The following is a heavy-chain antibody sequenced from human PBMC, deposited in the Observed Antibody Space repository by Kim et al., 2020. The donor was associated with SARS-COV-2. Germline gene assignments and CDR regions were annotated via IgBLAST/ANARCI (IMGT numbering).Heavy chain of an antibody. CDR2: ISSSSSYI. Sequence: GGSLRLSCAASGFTFSSYSMNWVRQAPGKGLEWVSSISSSSSYIYYADSVKGRFTISRDNAQNSLYLQMNSLRAEDTAVYYCARDISIAARGAFDIWGQGTMVTVSS. CDR1: GFTFSSYS. V-gene: IGHV3-21*01. D-gene: IGHD6-25*01. CDR3: ARDISIAARGAFDI. J-gene: IGHJ3*02.